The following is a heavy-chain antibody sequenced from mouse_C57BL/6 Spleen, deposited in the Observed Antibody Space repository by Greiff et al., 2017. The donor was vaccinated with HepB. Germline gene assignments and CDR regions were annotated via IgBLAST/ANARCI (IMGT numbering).Heavy chain of an antibody. Sequence: EVKLVESGGGLVKPGGSLKLSCAASGFTFSSYTMSWVRQTPEERLEWVATISGGGGNTYYPDSVKGRFTISRDNAKNTLYLQMSSLRSEDTALYYCARHWNYYGSSSYYYAMDYWGQGTSVTVSS. CDR2: ISGGGGNT. CDR1: GFTFSSYT. D-gene: IGHD1-1*01. J-gene: IGHJ4*01. CDR3: ARHWNYYGSSSYYYAMDY. V-gene: IGHV5-9*01.